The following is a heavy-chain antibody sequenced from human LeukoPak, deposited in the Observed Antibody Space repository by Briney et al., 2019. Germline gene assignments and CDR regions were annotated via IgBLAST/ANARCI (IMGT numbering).Heavy chain of an antibody. Sequence: GSLRLSCAASGFTFSSYGMIWVRQAPGKGLEWVSYISSSSTIYYADSVKGRFTISRDNAKNSLSLQMNSLRAEDTAVYYCARVLRYCSGGNCYSGGLGYMDVWGKGTTVTVS. CDR2: ISSSSTI. J-gene: IGHJ6*03. V-gene: IGHV3-48*01. CDR3: ARVLRYCSGGNCYSGGLGYMDV. CDR1: GFTFSSYG. D-gene: IGHD2-15*01.